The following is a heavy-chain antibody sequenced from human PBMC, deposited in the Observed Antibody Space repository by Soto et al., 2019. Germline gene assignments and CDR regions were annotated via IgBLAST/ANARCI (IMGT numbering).Heavy chain of an antibody. Sequence: SCKASCYTFTSYGISWVRQAPGQGLEWVAVISYDGSNKYYADSVKGRFTISRDNSKKMMCLQMDDVRPEDTAVYYCAKDIMSGGAVAFYYYYGMDVWGQGTTVTVSS. CDR1: CYTFTSYG. J-gene: IGHJ6*02. V-gene: IGHV3-30-3*02. CDR2: ISYDGSNK. D-gene: IGHD3-10*02. CDR3: AKDIMSGGAVAFYYYYGMDV.